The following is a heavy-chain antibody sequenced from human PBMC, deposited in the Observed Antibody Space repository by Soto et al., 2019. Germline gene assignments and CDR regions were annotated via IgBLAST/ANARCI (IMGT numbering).Heavy chain of an antibody. CDR2: IYYSGST. J-gene: IGHJ5*02. CDR1: GGSISSGGYY. CDR3: ARMIAAAGNNWFDP. D-gene: IGHD6-13*01. Sequence: VQLQESGPGLVKPSQTLSLTCTVSGGSISSGGYYWSWIRQHPGKGLEWIGYIYYSGSTYYNPSLKSRVTISVDTSKNQFSLKLSSVTAADTAVYYCARMIAAAGNNWFDPWGQGTLVTVSS. V-gene: IGHV4-31*03.